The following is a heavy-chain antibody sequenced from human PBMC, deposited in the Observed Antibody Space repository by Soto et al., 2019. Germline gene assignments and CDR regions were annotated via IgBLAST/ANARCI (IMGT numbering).Heavy chain of an antibody. CDR3: ARPRDDYGDYENYGMDV. D-gene: IGHD4-17*01. Sequence: QVQLVQSGAEVKKPGSSVKVSSKASGGTFSSYTISWVRQAPGQGLEWMGRIIPILGIANYAQKFQGRVTITADKSTSTAYMELSSLRSEDTAVYYCARPRDDYGDYENYGMDVWGQGTTVTVSS. CDR2: IIPILGIA. V-gene: IGHV1-69*02. J-gene: IGHJ6*02. CDR1: GGTFSSYT.